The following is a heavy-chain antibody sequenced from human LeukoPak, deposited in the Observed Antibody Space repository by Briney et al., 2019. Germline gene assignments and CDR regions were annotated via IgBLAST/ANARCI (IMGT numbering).Heavy chain of an antibody. CDR3: ASLAWAMTMVHQNEIVDY. D-gene: IGHD4/OR15-4a*01. Sequence: SQTLSLTCAVSGGSIRSGHYYWSWIRQPPGKGLEWIGSIYYSGSTYYNPSLKSRLTISVAMSKNQFSLKLSSVTAADTALYYCASLAWAMTMVHQNEIVDYWGQGTLVTVSS. CDR2: IYYSGST. J-gene: IGHJ4*02. CDR1: GGSIRSGHYY. V-gene: IGHV4-30-4*08.